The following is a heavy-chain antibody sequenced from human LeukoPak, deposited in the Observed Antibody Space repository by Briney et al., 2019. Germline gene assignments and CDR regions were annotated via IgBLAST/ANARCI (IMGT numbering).Heavy chain of an antibody. V-gene: IGHV4-39*07. D-gene: IGHD3-10*01. CDR2: IYYSGST. CDR3: ARKPGGAFDY. CDR1: GGSISSSSYY. J-gene: IGHJ4*01. Sequence: PSGTLSLTCTVSGGSISSSSYYWGWIRQPPGKGLEGIGRIYYSGSTYYNPAPNSRVTISVDTSKHQCSLKLSSVTAADRAVYYCARKPGGAFDYWGQGTLVTV.